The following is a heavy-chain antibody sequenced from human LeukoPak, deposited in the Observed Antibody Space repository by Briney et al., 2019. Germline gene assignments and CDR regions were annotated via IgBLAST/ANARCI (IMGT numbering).Heavy chain of an antibody. V-gene: IGHV4-39*07. J-gene: IGHJ5*02. CDR3: ARDLSDSWNYTDGWFDP. CDR2: IYYSGST. Sequence: SETLSLTCTVSGGSMSSSRPYWGWLRQPPGKGLEGIGTIYYSGSTYYNPSLKSRVPISLDTSKNQYSLKLSSVTAADTAVYYCARDLSDSWNYTDGWFDPWGQGTLVTVSS. CDR1: GGSMSSSRPY. D-gene: IGHD1-7*01.